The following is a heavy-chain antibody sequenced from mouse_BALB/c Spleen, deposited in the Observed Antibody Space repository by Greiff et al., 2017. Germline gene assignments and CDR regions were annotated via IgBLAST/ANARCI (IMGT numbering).Heavy chain of an antibody. V-gene: IGHV1-14*01. J-gene: IGHJ2*01. D-gene: IGHD2-4*01. CDR3: ARGGDYDEKDFDY. CDR2: INPYNDGT. CDR1: GYTFTSYV. Sequence: EVQLQQSGPELVKPGASVKMSCKASGYTFTSYVMHWVKQKPGQGLEWIGYINPYNDGTKYNEKFKGKATLTSDKSSSTAYMELSSLTSEDSAVYYCARGGDYDEKDFDYWGQGTTLTVSS.